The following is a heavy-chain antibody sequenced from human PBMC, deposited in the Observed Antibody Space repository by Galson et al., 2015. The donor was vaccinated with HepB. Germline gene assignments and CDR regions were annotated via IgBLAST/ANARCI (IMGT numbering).Heavy chain of an antibody. D-gene: IGHD3-22*01. CDR1: GGSISSGDYY. Sequence: TLSLTCTVSGGSISSGDYYWSWIRQPPGKGLEWIGYIYYSGSTYYNPSLKSRVTISVDTSKNQFSLKLSSVTAADTAVYYCARVQSYYYDSSGYYYNWFDPWGQGTLVTVSS. CDR2: IYYSGST. J-gene: IGHJ5*02. CDR3: ARVQSYYYDSSGYYYNWFDP. V-gene: IGHV4-30-4*01.